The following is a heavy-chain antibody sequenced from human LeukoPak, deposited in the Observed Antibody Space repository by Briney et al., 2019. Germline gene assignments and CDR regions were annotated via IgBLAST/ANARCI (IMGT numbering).Heavy chain of an antibody. CDR1: GVSISSSSYY. CDR2: IYYSGST. V-gene: IGHV4-39*01. CDR3: VAEARGGIAAWFDP. Sequence: SETLSLTCTVSGVSISSSSYYWGWIRQPPGKGLEWIGSIYYSGSTYYNPSLKSRVTISVDTSKNQFSLKLSSVTAADTAVYYCVAEARGGIAAWFDPWGQGTLVTVSS. D-gene: IGHD6-6*01. J-gene: IGHJ5*02.